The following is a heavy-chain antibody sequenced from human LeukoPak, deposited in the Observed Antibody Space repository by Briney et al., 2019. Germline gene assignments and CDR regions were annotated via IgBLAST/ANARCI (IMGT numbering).Heavy chain of an antibody. V-gene: IGHV4-38-2*02. Sequence: SETLSLTCTVSGYSISSGYYWGWIRQPPGKGLEWIGSIYHSGSTYYNPSLKSRVTISVDKSKNQFSLKLSSVTAADTAVYYCARVSGWLQRTFDYWGQGTLVTVSS. D-gene: IGHD5-24*01. CDR3: ARVSGWLQRTFDY. J-gene: IGHJ4*02. CDR1: GYSISSGYY. CDR2: IYHSGST.